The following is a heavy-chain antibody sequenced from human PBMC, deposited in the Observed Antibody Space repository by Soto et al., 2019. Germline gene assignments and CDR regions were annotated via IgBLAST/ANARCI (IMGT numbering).Heavy chain of an antibody. CDR1: GSTFSFPG. J-gene: IGHJ3*02. Sequence: EAQLEESGGGLVQPGGSLRPPCPAFGSTFSFPGMHWVRQGPGNRPVWVSRINSDGSITTYADSVKGRFTISRDNAKKTLYLQMNSLTAADTAVYYCARDLENCGGECSSAFDIWGQGTMVTVSS. V-gene: IGHV3-74*01. D-gene: IGHD2-21*01. CDR2: INSDGSIT. CDR3: ARDLENCGGECSSAFDI.